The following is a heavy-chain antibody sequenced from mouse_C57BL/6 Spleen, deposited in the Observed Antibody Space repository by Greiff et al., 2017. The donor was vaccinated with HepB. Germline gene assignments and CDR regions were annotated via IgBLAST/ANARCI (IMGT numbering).Heavy chain of an antibody. CDR3: ARGRRYFDY. CDR1: GYTFTDYS. CDR2: INPNNGGT. J-gene: IGHJ2*01. V-gene: IGHV1-26*01. Sequence: EVQLQQSGPELVKPGASVKISCKASGYTFTDYSMNWVKQSHGKSLEWIGDINPNNGGTSYNQKFKGKATLTVDKSSSTAYMELRSLTSEDSAVYYCARGRRYFDYWGQGTTLTVSS.